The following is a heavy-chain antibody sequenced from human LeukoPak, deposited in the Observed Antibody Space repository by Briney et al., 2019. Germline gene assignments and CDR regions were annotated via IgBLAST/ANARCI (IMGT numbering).Heavy chain of an antibody. Sequence: SETLSLTCTVSGGSISSYYWSWIRQPAGKGLEWIGRIYTSGSTNYNPSLKSRVTMSVDTSKNQFSLKLSSVTAADTAVYYCARDPGIAAAPLHFDYWGQGTLVTVSS. CDR1: GGSISSYY. CDR2: IYTSGST. J-gene: IGHJ4*02. D-gene: IGHD6-13*01. CDR3: ARDPGIAAAPLHFDY. V-gene: IGHV4-4*07.